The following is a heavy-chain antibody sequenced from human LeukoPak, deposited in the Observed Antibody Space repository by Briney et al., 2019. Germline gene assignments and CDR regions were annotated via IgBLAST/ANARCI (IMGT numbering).Heavy chain of an antibody. CDR3: ARHGNHGNIPDDY. Sequence: GGSLRLSCAASGFTFSSYWVSWVRQAPGKGLEWVANIKQDGSEKYYVDSVKGRFTISRDNAKKSVYLQMNSLRPEDSALYYCARHGNHGNIPDDYWGQGTLVTVSS. CDR1: GFTFSSYW. J-gene: IGHJ4*02. V-gene: IGHV3-7*03. D-gene: IGHD4-23*01. CDR2: IKQDGSEK.